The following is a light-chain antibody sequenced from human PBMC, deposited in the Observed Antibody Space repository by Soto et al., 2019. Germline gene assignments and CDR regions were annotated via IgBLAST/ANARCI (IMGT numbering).Light chain of an antibody. Sequence: QSVLTQPPSVSGAPGQRVTISCTGSSCNIGAGYYVHWYQQLPGTAPKLLIYGDSNRPSGVPDRFSGSKSGTSASLAITGLLAEDEADYYCQSYESSLSGWVFGGGTKLTVL. J-gene: IGLJ3*02. CDR1: SCNIGAGYY. CDR2: GDS. CDR3: QSYESSLSGWV. V-gene: IGLV1-40*01.